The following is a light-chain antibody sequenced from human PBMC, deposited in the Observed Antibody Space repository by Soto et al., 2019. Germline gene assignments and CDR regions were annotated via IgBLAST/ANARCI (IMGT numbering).Light chain of an antibody. J-gene: IGKJ4*01. Sequence: DTQMTQSPSSLSASAGDRVTITCRASQGIYKYLAWYQQKPGKVPRLLLYDSSTLQSGVPSRFSGSGSGTDFTLTISGLQPEDVATYSCQQYRWVPPTFGGGTKVEIK. V-gene: IGKV1-27*01. CDR2: DSS. CDR3: QQYRWVPPT. CDR1: QGIYKY.